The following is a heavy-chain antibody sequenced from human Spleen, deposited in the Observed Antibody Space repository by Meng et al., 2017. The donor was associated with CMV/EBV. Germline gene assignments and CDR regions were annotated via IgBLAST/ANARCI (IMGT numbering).Heavy chain of an antibody. Sequence: GESLKISCATSGFTFSDYYMAWIRQAPGKGLEWVSYISDSGSTRYYADSVKGRFTISRDNAKNSLFLQMNSLRVEDAAVYFCARDLGRGSPNPNWFDPWGQGTLVTVSS. CDR1: GFTFSDYY. J-gene: IGHJ5*02. V-gene: IGHV3-11*01. CDR2: ISDSGSTR. CDR3: ARDLGRGSPNPNWFDP. D-gene: IGHD6-13*01.